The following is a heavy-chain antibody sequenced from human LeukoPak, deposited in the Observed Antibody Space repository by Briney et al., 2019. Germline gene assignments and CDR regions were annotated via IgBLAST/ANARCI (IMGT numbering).Heavy chain of an antibody. J-gene: IGHJ4*02. CDR1: GGSFSGYY. Sequence: SETLSLTCAVYGGSFSGYYWSWIRQPPGKGLEWIGEINHSGSTNYNPSLKSRVTISVDTSKNQFSLKLSSVTAADTAVYYCARHGSWRYYGSGSYYPFDYWGQGTLVTVSS. D-gene: IGHD3-10*01. CDR2: INHSGST. V-gene: IGHV4-34*01. CDR3: ARHGSWRYYGSGSYYPFDY.